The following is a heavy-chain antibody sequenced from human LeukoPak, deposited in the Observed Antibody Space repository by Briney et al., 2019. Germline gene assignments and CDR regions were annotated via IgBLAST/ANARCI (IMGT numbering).Heavy chain of an antibody. CDR1: GFTFSSYA. V-gene: IGHV3-23*01. CDR3: AKVTYGDYLLNAFDI. J-gene: IGHJ3*02. D-gene: IGHD4-17*01. Sequence: GGSLRLSCAASGFTFSSYAMSWVRQAPGKGLEWVSGISDSGGTTYYADSVKGRFTISRDNSKNTLYLQMNSLRAEDTAVYYCAKVTYGDYLLNAFDIWGQGTMVTVSS. CDR2: ISDSGGTT.